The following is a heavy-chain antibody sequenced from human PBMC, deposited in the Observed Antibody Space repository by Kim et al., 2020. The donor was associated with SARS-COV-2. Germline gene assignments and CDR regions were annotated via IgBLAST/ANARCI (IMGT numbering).Heavy chain of an antibody. Sequence: VRFTISRDNSKNTLYLQMNSLRAEDTAVYYCARDGYCSSTSCYASYYFDYWGQGTLVTVSS. J-gene: IGHJ4*02. V-gene: IGHV3-30*07. CDR3: ARDGYCSSTSCYASYYFDY. D-gene: IGHD2-2*03.